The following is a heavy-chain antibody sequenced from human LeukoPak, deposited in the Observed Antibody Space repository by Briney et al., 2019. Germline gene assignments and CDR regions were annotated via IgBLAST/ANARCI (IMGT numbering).Heavy chain of an antibody. D-gene: IGHD2-8*01. CDR1: GGSISSGGYS. J-gene: IGHJ4*02. CDR3: ARAMYGQRGFFDY. Sequence: SETLSLTCAVSGGSISSGGYSWSWIRQPPGKGLERIGYIYHSGSTYYNPSLNSRVTISVDRSKNQFSLKLSSVTAADTAVYYCARAMYGQRGFFDYWGQGTLVTVSS. V-gene: IGHV4-30-2*01. CDR2: IYHSGST.